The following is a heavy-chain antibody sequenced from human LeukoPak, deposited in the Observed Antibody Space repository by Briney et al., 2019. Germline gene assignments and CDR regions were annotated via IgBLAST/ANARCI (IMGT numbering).Heavy chain of an antibody. Sequence: GGSLRLSCAASGFTFSDYGMHWVRQDPGKGLEWVAVIAHDASVAYYADWVKGRFTISRDNSKNTLYLQMNSLRAEDTAVYYCARDYTWGAPIDYWGQGTLVTVSS. J-gene: IGHJ4*02. CDR3: ARDYTWGAPIDY. CDR1: GFTFSDYG. CDR2: IAHDASVA. V-gene: IGHV3-30*03. D-gene: IGHD3-16*01.